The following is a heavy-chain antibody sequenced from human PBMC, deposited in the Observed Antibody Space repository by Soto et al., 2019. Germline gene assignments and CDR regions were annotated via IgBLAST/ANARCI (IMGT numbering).Heavy chain of an antibody. Sequence: GGSLRLSCAASGFTFSSYSMNWVRQAPGKGLEWVSSISSSSSYIYYADSVKGRFTISRDNAKNSLYLQMNSLRAEDTAVYYCARVPTYYYDSSGYSPFDYWGQGTLVTVPS. CDR3: ARVPTYYYDSSGYSPFDY. J-gene: IGHJ4*01. V-gene: IGHV3-21*01. D-gene: IGHD3-22*01. CDR2: ISSSSSYI. CDR1: GFTFSSYS.